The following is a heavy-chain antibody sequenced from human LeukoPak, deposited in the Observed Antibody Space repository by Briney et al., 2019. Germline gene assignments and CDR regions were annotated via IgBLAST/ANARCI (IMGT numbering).Heavy chain of an antibody. V-gene: IGHV1-24*01. CDR3: ARDSNPYYYDSSGYYEVDY. J-gene: IGHJ4*02. CDR1: GYTLTELS. D-gene: IGHD3-22*01. CDR2: FDPEDGET. Sequence: GASVKVSCKVSGYTLTELSMHWVRQAPGKGLEWMGGFDPEDGETIYAQKFQGRVTITADESTSTAYMELSSLRSEDTAVYYCARDSNPYYYDSSGYYEVDYWGQGTLVTVSS.